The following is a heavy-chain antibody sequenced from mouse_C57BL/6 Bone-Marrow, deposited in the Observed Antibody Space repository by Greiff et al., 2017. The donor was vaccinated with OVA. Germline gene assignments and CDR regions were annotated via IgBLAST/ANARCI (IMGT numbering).Heavy chain of an antibody. CDR1: GYTFTSYW. J-gene: IGHJ2*01. D-gene: IGHD2-4*01. CDR3: ARANYYYYDPDY. CDR2: IDPSDSYT. V-gene: IGHV1-69*01. Sequence: QVQLQQPGAELVMPGASVKLSCKASGYTFTSYWMHWVKQRPGQGLEWIGEIDPSDSYTNYNQKLKGKSTLTVDKSSSTAYMQLSSLTSEDSAVYYCARANYYYYDPDYWGQGTTLTVSS.